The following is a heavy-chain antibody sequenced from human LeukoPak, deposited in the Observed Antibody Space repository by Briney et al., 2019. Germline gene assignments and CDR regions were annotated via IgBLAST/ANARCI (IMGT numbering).Heavy chain of an antibody. CDR2: IYYSGST. CDR3: ARDHGWRYSSSSFWFDP. J-gene: IGHJ5*02. D-gene: IGHD6-6*01. Sequence: SQTLSLTCTVPGGSISSGGYYWSWIRQHPGKGLEWIGYIYYSGSTYYNPSLKSRVTISVDTSKNQFSLKPSSVTAADTAVYYCARDHGWRYSSSSFWFDPWGQGTLVTVSS. V-gene: IGHV4-31*03. CDR1: GGSISSGGYY.